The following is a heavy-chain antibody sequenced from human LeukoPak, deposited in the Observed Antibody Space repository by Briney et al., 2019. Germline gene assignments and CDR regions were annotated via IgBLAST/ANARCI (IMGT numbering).Heavy chain of an antibody. D-gene: IGHD3-22*01. CDR2: ISGYNGNT. J-gene: IGHJ4*02. CDR1: GYTFSSYG. CDR3: ARGENYYDSSGYHTY. Sequence: GASVKVSCKASGYTFSSYGISWVRQAPGQGLEWMGWISGYNGNTNYAQKLQGRVSMTTDTSTSTAYMELRSLRPDDTAVYYCARGENYYDSSGYHTYWGQGTLVTVSS. V-gene: IGHV1-18*01.